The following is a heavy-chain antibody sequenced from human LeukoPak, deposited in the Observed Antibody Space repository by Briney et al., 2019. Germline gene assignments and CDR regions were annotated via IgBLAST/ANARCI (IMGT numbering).Heavy chain of an antibody. CDR1: GYSFTNYW. V-gene: IGHV5-51*01. CDR3: ARRDSSGWYNFDY. Sequence: GESLKISCKGSGYSFTNYWIAWVRQMPGRGLEWMVIINPSDSDTRYSPSFQGHVAFSVDKSISTAYLQWSRLKASDTAIYYCARRDSSGWYNFDYWGQGTLVTVSS. D-gene: IGHD6-19*01. J-gene: IGHJ4*02. CDR2: INPSDSDT.